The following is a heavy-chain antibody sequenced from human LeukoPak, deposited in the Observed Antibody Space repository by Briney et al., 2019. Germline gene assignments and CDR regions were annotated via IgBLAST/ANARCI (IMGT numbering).Heavy chain of an antibody. Sequence: SETLSLTCTVSAGSISSYYWSWIRQPPGKRLEWIGSIYYSGSTDYNPSLKSRATISVDTSKNEFSLKLRSVTAADTAVYYCARSSEVYWYFDLWGRGTLVTVSS. CDR1: AGSISSYY. CDR3: ARSSEVYWYFDL. J-gene: IGHJ2*01. V-gene: IGHV4-59*01. CDR2: IYYSGST.